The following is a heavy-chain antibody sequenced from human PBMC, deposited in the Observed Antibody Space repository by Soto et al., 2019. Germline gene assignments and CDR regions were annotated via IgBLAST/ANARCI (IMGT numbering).Heavy chain of an antibody. CDR3: AGGGFGMARDY. CDR2: IYHSGST. CDR1: GGSISSGGYS. J-gene: IGHJ4*01. D-gene: IGHD3-3*01. V-gene: IGHV4-30-2*01. Sequence: QLQLQESGSGLVKPSQTLSLTCAVSGGSISSGGYSWSWIRQPPGKGLEWIGYIYHSGSTYYNPSLKSRVTISVDSSKNQCSLKLSSVTAADTAVYHCAGGGFGMARDYWGHGTLVTVSS.